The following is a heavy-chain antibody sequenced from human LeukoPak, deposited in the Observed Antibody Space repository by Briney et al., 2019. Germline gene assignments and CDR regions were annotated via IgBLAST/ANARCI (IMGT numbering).Heavy chain of an antibody. CDR3: ARHSSDFGDSRFDY. CDR1: GGSISSYY. V-gene: IGHV4-4*09. Sequence: ASETLSLTCTVSGGSISSYYWSWIRQPPGKGLEWIGYIYTSGSTNYNPSLKGRVTISVDTSKNQFSLKLSSVTAADTAVYYCARHSSDFGDSRFDYWGQGTLVTVSS. D-gene: IGHD3-3*01. CDR2: IYTSGST. J-gene: IGHJ4*02.